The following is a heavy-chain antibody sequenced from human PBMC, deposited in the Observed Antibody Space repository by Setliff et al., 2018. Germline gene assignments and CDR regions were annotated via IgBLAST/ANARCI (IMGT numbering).Heavy chain of an antibody. CDR2: IYWDDVK. V-gene: IGHV2-5*02. D-gene: IGHD3-10*01. Sequence: SGPTLVNPTETLTLTCAFSGFSLTTSGLGVGWIRQPPGKALEWLALIYWDDVKRYSPFLKNRLTITQDTSKNQVVLTLTNMDPVDTATYYCAHRGGYGADSLYYFDVWGQGTLVTVSS. J-gene: IGHJ4*02. CDR3: AHRGGYGADSLYYFDV. CDR1: GFSLTTSGLG.